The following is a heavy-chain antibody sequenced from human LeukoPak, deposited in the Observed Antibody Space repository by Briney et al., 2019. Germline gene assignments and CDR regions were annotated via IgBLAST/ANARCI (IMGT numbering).Heavy chain of an antibody. J-gene: IGHJ4*02. CDR3: ARAKLGPDSSGYYYPFDY. D-gene: IGHD3-22*01. V-gene: IGHV1-8*03. CDR1: GYTFTSYD. CDR2: MNPNSGNT. Sequence: ASVKVSCKASGYTFTSYDINWVRQATGQGLEWMGWMNPNSGNTGYAQKFQGRVTITRNTSISTAYMELSSLRSEDTAVYYCARAKLGPDSSGYYYPFDYWGQGTLVTVSS.